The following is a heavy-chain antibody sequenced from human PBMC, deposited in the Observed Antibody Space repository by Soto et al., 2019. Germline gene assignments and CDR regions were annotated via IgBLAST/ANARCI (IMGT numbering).Heavy chain of an antibody. CDR3: AKHAKYCGGGFCSFPYFFDY. J-gene: IGHJ4*02. D-gene: IGHD2-15*01. Sequence: GGSLRLSCAASGFAFSSCAMTWVRQAPGKGLEWVSGISASGDPTDYADSVKGRFTISRDNSKNTLYLQMNSLRAEDTAVYYCAKHAKYCGGGFCSFPYFFDYWGQGTLVTVSS. V-gene: IGHV3-23*01. CDR2: ISASGDPT. CDR1: GFAFSSCA.